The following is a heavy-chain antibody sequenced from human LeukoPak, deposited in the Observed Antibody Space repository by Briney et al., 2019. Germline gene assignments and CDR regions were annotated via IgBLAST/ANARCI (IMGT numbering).Heavy chain of an antibody. CDR3: ARVLSIFGVARGQYYYYMDV. Sequence: ASVKVSCKASGYTFTSYGISWVRQAPGQGLEWMGWISAYNGNTNYAQKLQGRVTMTTDTSTSTAYMELRSLRSDDTAVYYCARVLSIFGVARGQYYYYMDVWGRGTTVTVSS. CDR2: ISAYNGNT. J-gene: IGHJ6*03. CDR1: GYTFTSYG. D-gene: IGHD3-3*01. V-gene: IGHV1-18*01.